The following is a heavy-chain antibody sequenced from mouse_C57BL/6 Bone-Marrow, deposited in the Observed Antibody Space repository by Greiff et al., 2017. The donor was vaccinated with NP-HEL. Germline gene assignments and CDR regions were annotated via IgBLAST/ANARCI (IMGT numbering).Heavy chain of an antibody. CDR2: IWGGGST. J-gene: IGHJ4*01. CDR3: WENGSSPYYYAMDY. V-gene: IGHV2-9*01. D-gene: IGHD1-1*01. CDR1: GFSLTSYG. Sequence: VQGVESGPGLVAPSQSLSITCTVSGFSLTSYGVDWVRQPPGKGLEWLGVIWGGGSTNYNSALMSRLSISKDNSKSQVFLKMNSLQTDDTAMYYWWENGSSPYYYAMDYWGQGTSVTVSS.